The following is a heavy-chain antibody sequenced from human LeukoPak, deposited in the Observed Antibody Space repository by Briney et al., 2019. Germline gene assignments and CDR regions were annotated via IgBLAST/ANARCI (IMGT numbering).Heavy chain of an antibody. V-gene: IGHV3-23*01. CDR1: GFTFSSYA. CDR3: AKDQSITMIVVVIPGQFDY. CDR2: ISGSGGST. J-gene: IGHJ4*02. Sequence: GVSLRLSCAASGFTFSSYAMSWVRQAPGKGLEWVSAISGSGGSTYYADSVKGRFTISRDNSKNTLYLQMNSLRAEDTAVYYCAKDQSITMIVVVIPGQFDYWGQGTLVTVSS. D-gene: IGHD3-22*01.